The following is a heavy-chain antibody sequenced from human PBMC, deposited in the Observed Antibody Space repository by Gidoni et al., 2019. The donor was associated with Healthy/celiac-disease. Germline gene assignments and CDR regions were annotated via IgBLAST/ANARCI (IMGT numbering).Heavy chain of an antibody. CDR1: GFSLRTSGMC. CDR2: IDWDDDK. CDR3: ARLSGGSCYSVVDY. V-gene: IGHV2-70*15. Sequence: QVTLRESGPALVKPTQTLTLTCTFSGFSLRTSGMCVSWIRQPPGKALEWLARIDWDDDKYYSTSLKTRLTISKDTSKNQVVLTMTNMDPVDTATYYCARLSGGSCYSVVDYWGQGTLVTVSS. D-gene: IGHD2-15*01. J-gene: IGHJ4*02.